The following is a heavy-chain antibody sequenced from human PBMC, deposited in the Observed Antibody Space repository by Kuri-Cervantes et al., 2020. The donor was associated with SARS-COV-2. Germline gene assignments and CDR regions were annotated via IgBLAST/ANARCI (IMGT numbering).Heavy chain of an antibody. Sequence: GGSLRLSCAASGFTFSNAWMNWVRQAPGKGLEWVSYISSGSTYIYYADSVKGRFTISRDNAKNSLYLQMNSLRAEDTAVYYCVRDGDHWNFDYWGQGTLVTVSS. CDR2: ISSGSTYI. J-gene: IGHJ4*02. CDR1: GFTFSNAW. V-gene: IGHV3-21*04. CDR3: VRDGDHWNFDY. D-gene: IGHD1-1*01.